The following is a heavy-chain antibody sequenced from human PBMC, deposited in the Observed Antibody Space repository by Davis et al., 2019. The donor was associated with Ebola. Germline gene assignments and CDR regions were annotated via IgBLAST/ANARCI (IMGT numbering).Heavy chain of an antibody. V-gene: IGHV3-23*01. CDR2: ISAIGGDT. D-gene: IGHD4-11*01. J-gene: IGHJ1*01. CDR3: AKLNYNDSYFQD. CDR1: GFTFRTYW. Sequence: GESLKISCAASGFTFRTYWMSWVRQAPGKGLEWVSRISAIGGDTYYADSVKGRFTISRDNSKNTLNLQMNSLRAEDTAIYYCAKLNYNDSYFQDWGQGTLVTVSS.